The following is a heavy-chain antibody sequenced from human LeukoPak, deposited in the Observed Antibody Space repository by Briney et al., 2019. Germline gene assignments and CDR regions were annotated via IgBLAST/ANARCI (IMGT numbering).Heavy chain of an antibody. CDR1: GFTFSSYG. D-gene: IGHD6-13*01. V-gene: IGHV3-23*01. CDR2: MSGSGGTT. Sequence: PGRSLRLSCAASGFTFSSYGVHWVRQAPGKGLEWVSAMSGSGGTTYYADSVKGRFAISRDNSKNTLYLQMSSLRTEDTALYYCAKVQQLATIYYFDYWGQGSLVTVSS. J-gene: IGHJ4*02. CDR3: AKVQQLATIYYFDY.